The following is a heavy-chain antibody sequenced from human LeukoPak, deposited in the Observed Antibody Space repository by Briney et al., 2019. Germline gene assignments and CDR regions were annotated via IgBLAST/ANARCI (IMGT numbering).Heavy chain of an antibody. CDR1: GASISNYY. CDR2: MYYSGDT. Sequence: SETLSLTCTVSGASISNYYWSWIRQPPGKGLEWIGYMYYSGDTNYHPSLKSRFTISVDTSKNQSSLRLSAVTAADTAVYYCARWANHGMDVWGQGTTVIVSS. J-gene: IGHJ6*02. CDR3: ARWANHGMDV. V-gene: IGHV4-59*08.